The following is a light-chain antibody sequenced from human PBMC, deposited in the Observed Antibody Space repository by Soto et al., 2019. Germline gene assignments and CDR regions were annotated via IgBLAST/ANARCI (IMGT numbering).Light chain of an antibody. CDR1: QDISNY. CDR2: DAS. Sequence: DIQMTQSPSSLSASVGDRVTITCQASQDISNYLNWYQQKPGKAPKLLIYDASNLETGVPSRFSGSGSGTDFTFTISSLRPEDIAIYYCQQYDSLRGTFCPGTKVDIK. J-gene: IGKJ3*01. V-gene: IGKV1-33*01. CDR3: QQYDSLRGT.